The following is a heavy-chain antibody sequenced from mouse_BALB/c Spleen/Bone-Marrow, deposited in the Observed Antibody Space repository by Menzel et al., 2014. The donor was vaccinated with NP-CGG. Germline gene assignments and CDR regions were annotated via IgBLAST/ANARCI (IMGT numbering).Heavy chain of an antibody. CDR1: GYTFTSYW. D-gene: IGHD2-1*01. Sequence: VQLQQSGAELVKPGASVKMSCKASGYTFTSYWMRWVKPRPGQGLEWIGVIDPSDSYTSYNQKFKGKATLTVDTSSSTAYMQLSSLTSEDSAVYYCTRSRDYGNWFAYWGQGTLVTVSA. J-gene: IGHJ3*01. CDR2: IDPSDSYT. CDR3: TRSRDYGNWFAY. V-gene: IGHV1S127*01.